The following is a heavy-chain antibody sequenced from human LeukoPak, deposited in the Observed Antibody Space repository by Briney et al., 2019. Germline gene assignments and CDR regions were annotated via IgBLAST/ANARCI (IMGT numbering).Heavy chain of an antibody. CDR3: SRSPVDGNVNDFYGNRCDP. J-gene: IGHJ5*02. CDR2: INSTSRVI. D-gene: IGHD5/OR15-5a*01. Sequence: GGSLRLSCAASGFTFSDYGMNWIRQAPGRGLEWISYINSTSRVIKHADSLTGRFDIPRANAHQSLFLHMNSLRGHATARFHCSRSPVDGNVNDFYGNRCDPWGEGTLVTVSS. V-gene: IGHV3-48*04. CDR1: GFTFSDYG.